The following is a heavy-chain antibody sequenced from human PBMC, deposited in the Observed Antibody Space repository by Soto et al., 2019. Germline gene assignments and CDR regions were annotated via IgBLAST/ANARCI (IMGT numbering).Heavy chain of an antibody. CDR3: ARAPTGKGTVVTRYAFDI. D-gene: IGHD2-21*02. V-gene: IGHV1-18*04. Sequence: QVQLVQSGAEVKKPGASVKVSCKASGYAFTSYGISWVRQAPGQGLEWMGWISVYNGNTNYVQKLPGRVTMTTDTSTSTAYMELRSLGSYDTAVYYCARAPTGKGTVVTRYAFDIWGQGTMVTVSS. CDR2: ISVYNGNT. CDR1: GYAFTSYG. J-gene: IGHJ3*02.